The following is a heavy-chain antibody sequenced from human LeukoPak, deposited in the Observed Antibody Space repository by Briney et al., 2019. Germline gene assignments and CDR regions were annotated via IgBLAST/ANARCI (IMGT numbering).Heavy chain of an antibody. Sequence: SETLSLTCAVSGASITHYYWNWIRQPPGKGLEWIGFIDYSAYSKYNPSLKSRATISRDTSRNQFSLKLNSVTAADTAVYYCAKSTESSGWYDYWGQGILVTVSS. J-gene: IGHJ4*02. CDR1: GASITHYY. D-gene: IGHD6-19*01. CDR3: AKSTESSGWYDY. CDR2: IDYSAYS. V-gene: IGHV4-59*03.